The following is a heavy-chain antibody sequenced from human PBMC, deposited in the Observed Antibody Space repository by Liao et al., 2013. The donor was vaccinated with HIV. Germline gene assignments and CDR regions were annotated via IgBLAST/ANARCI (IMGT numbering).Heavy chain of an antibody. CDR1: GGSISPYS. D-gene: IGHD3-10*01. J-gene: IGHJ4*02. CDR3: ATERGFFDQ. Sequence: QVQLQESGPGLVKPSDTLSLTCAVSGGSISPYSWSWIRQPAGKGLEWIGRFSTSGSANYNPSLKSRVTMSVDTSRNRFSLNLNSVTAADTAVYYCATERGFFDQWGRGTLVIVSS. CDR2: FSTSGSA. V-gene: IGHV4-4*07.